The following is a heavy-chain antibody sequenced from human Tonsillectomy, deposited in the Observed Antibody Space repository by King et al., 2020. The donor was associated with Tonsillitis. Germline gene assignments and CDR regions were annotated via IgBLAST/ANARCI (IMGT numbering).Heavy chain of an antibody. CDR1: GFTFSGFW. CDR2: IKKEGGEK. V-gene: IGHV3-7*03. J-gene: IGHJ4*02. CDR3: ARGGWYPDY. Sequence: QLVQSGGGFVQPGGYLRLSCAVSGFTFSGFWMTWVRQAPGKGLEWGAKIKKEGGEKYYVDSVKGRFTISRDNAKNSLYLQMNSLTAEDMAVYYCARGGWYPDYWGQGTLVIVSS. D-gene: IGHD6-19*01.